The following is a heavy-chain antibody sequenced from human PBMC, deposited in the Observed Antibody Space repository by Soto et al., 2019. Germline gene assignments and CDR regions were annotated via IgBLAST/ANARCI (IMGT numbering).Heavy chain of an antibody. D-gene: IGHD6-19*01. V-gene: IGHV3-30*18. J-gene: IGHJ5*02. Sequence: QVHLVESGGGVVQPGRSLRLSCAASGFTFSTTGMHWVRQAPGKGLEWVAMISHDGGDKLYTDSVKGRFTISRDTSKNTLYLQMNSLRPEDTAMYHCAKDLYGAGWYNYFDPWGQGTLVTVSS. CDR2: ISHDGGDK. CDR1: GFTFSTTG. CDR3: AKDLYGAGWYNYFDP.